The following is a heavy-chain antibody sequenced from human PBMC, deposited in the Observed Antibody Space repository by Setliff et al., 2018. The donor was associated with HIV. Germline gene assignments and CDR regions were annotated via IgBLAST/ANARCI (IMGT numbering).Heavy chain of an antibody. J-gene: IGHJ5*02. CDR3: ARAWGPVTRALGS. CDR2: ISHCGST. CDR1: GGSFIGHY. Sequence: PSETLSLTCAVYGGSFIGHYHSWIRQAPGKGLEWIGEISHCGSTNYNPSRKSRVSMSVDTSKNQFSLKLTSVTAADTAVYYCARAWGPVTRALGSWGQGTLVTVSS. V-gene: IGHV4-34*01. D-gene: IGHD7-27*01.